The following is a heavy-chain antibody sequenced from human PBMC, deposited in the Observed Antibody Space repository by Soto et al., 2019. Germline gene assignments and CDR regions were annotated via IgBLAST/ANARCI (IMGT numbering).Heavy chain of an antibody. Sequence: KTSETLSLTCTVSGGSNSSYYWSWIRQPPGKGLEWIGYIYYSGSTNYNPSLKSRVTISVDTSKNQFSLKLSSVTAADTAVYYCARAPRGNYGYPSYFDYWGQGTLVTVSS. J-gene: IGHJ4*02. CDR1: GGSNSSYY. CDR3: ARAPRGNYGYPSYFDY. V-gene: IGHV4-59*01. D-gene: IGHD3-10*01. CDR2: IYYSGST.